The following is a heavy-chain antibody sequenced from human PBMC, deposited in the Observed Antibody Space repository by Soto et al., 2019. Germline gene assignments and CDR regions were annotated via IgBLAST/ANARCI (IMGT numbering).Heavy chain of an antibody. Sequence: QVQLVQSGAEVKKPGASVKVSCKTSGYTFAAYYIHWIRQAPGQGLEWMGWINPTSGGTVYAQNFHDRVTMTRDTSISTAYMELRRLNSDDTAVYYCARDPDYGDYWGYFFDSWGQRTPVTVSS. CDR3: ARDPDYGDYWGYFFDS. D-gene: IGHD4-17*01. J-gene: IGHJ4*02. CDR2: INPTSGGT. V-gene: IGHV1-2*02. CDR1: GYTFAAYY.